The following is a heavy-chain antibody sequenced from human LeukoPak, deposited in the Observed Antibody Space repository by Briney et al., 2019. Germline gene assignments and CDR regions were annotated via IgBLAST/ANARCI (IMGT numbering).Heavy chain of an antibody. D-gene: IGHD2-2*01. CDR2: ISGSGGST. Sequence: LTGGSLRLSCAASGFTFSSFAMSWVRQAPGKGLEWVSGISGSGGSTYYAESVKGRFTISRDNSKNTLDLQMNSLRVEDTAAYYCAKEGCSTISCSLSGDYWGQGTLVTVSS. CDR3: AKEGCSTISCSLSGDY. CDR1: GFTFSSFA. V-gene: IGHV3-23*01. J-gene: IGHJ4*02.